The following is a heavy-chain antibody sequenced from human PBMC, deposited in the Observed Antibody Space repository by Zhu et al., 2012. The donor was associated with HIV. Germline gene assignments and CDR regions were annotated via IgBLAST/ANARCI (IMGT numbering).Heavy chain of an antibody. V-gene: IGHV4-30-4*08. CDR3: ARGTYYYDTSGYYPKYNWFDP. J-gene: IGHJ5*02. Sequence: QVQLQESGPGLVTPSQTLSLTCTVSGGSISSDDYFWSWIRQPPGKGLEWIGYIYYSGNTYYNPSLKSRITISVDTSKNQFSLILSSVTAADTAVYYCARGTYYYDTSGYYPKYNWFDPWGQGTLVTVSS. CDR2: IYYSGNT. CDR1: GGSISSDDYF. D-gene: IGHD3-22*01.